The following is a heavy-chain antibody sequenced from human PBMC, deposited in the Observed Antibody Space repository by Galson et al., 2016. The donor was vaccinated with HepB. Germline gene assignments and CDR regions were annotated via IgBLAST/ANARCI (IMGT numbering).Heavy chain of an antibody. CDR2: IYPSDSDT. CDR1: GYTFTSYW. CDR3: ARQFKSGWYGFGDS. J-gene: IGHJ4*02. D-gene: IGHD6-19*01. V-gene: IGHV5-51*01. Sequence: QSGAEVKNPGESLKISCMVSGYTFTSYWIGWVRQMPGKGLEWMGIIYPSDSDTKYSPSFQGQVTISVDKSISTAFLQWASLKASDTAIYYCARQFKSGWYGFGDSWGQGTLVTVSS.